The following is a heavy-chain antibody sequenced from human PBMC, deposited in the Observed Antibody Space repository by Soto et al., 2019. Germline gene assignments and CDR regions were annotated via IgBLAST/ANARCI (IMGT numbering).Heavy chain of an antibody. V-gene: IGHV3-23*01. Sequence: GSLRLSWAASGFTFSRHAMSWVRQAPGKGMERNSTISGSGGSTYYADSVKGRFTISRDNSKNTLYLQMNSLRAGDSAIYYCAKEGTSGLYYFDYWGQGTLVTVSP. CDR2: ISGSGGST. CDR1: GFTFSRHA. D-gene: IGHD6-19*01. CDR3: AKEGTSGLYYFDY. J-gene: IGHJ4*02.